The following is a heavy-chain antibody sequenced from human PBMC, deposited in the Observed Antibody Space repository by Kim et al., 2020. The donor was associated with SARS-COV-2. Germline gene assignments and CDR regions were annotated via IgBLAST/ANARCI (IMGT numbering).Heavy chain of an antibody. J-gene: IGHJ4*02. CDR3: ARGCGGGSCYLDY. Sequence: YNPYLKSRVTISVDTSKNQFSLKLSSVTAADTAVYYCARGCGGGSCYLDYWGQGTLVTVSS. V-gene: IGHV4-34*01. D-gene: IGHD2-15*01.